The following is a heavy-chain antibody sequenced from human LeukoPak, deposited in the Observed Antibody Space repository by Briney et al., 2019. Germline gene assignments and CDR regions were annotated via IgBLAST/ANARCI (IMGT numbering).Heavy chain of an antibody. CDR2: ISSSSSYI. CDR1: GFTFSSYS. D-gene: IGHD1-26*01. V-gene: IGHV3-21*01. Sequence: PGGSLRLSCAASGFTFSSYSMNWVRQAPGKGLEWVSSISSSSSYIYYADSVKGRFTISRDNAKNSLYLQMNSLRAEDTAVYYCAGGVIEWELPLPDAFDIWGQGTMVTVSS. CDR3: AGGVIEWELPLPDAFDI. J-gene: IGHJ3*02.